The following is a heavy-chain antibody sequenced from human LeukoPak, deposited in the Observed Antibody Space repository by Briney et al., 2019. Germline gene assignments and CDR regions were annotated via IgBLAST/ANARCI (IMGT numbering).Heavy chain of an antibody. J-gene: IGHJ5*02. Sequence: GGSLRLSCAASGFTFNKFALSWVRQAPGKGLEWVSAISVNGDGTYYADSVRGRFTISRDNSKNTLYLQMNSLKTEDTAVYYCAKDLLFPRFGSESWGQGTLVTVSS. V-gene: IGHV3-23*01. CDR3: AKDLLFPRFGSES. CDR1: GFTFNKFA. D-gene: IGHD3-10*01. CDR2: ISVNGDGT.